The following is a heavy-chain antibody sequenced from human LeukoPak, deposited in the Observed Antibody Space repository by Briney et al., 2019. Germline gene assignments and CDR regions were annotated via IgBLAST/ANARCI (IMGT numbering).Heavy chain of an antibody. CDR3: AKGYSSGWSFFDY. CDR2: ISGSGGST. V-gene: IGHV3-23*01. Sequence: PGGSLRLSCAASGLTFSSYAMSWVRQAPGKGLEWVSAISGSGGSTYYADSVKGRFTISRDNSKNTLYLQMNSLRAEDTAVYYYAKGYSSGWSFFDYWGQGTLVTVSS. CDR1: GLTFSSYA. D-gene: IGHD6-19*01. J-gene: IGHJ4*02.